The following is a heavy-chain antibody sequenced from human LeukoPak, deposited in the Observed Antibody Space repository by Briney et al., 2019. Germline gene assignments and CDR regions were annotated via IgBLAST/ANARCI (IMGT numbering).Heavy chain of an antibody. CDR1: GYTFTSYY. CDR2: INPSGGST. D-gene: IGHD6-13*01. J-gene: IGHJ5*02. V-gene: IGHV1-46*01. CDR3: ARSPPVYSSSWDVEGVVGENWFDP. Sequence: ASVKVSCKASGYTFTSYYMHWVRQAPGQGLEWMGIINPSGGSTSYAQKFQGRVTMTRDTSTSTVYMELSSLRSDDTAVYYCARSPPVYSSSWDVEGVVGENWFDPWGQGTLVTVSS.